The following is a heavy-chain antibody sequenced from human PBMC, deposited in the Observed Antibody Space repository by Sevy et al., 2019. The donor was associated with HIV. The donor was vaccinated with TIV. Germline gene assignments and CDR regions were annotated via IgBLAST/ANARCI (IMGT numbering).Heavy chain of an antibody. CDR2: ISWNSGSM. V-gene: IGHV3-9*01. D-gene: IGHD2-15*01. CDR1: GITFGNYA. CDR3: AKGVSGGNSGAAFDY. Sequence: SLKISCAGSGITFGNYAMYWVRQSPGKGLEWVSGISWNSGSMGYADAVEGRFTISRDNAKNSLHLEMNSLRPEDTALYYCAKGVSGGNSGAAFDYWGQGTRVTVSS. J-gene: IGHJ4*02.